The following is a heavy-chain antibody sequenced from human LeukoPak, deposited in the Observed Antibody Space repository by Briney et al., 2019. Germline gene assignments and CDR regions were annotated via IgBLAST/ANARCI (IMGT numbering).Heavy chain of an antibody. Sequence: PGGSLRLSCAASGFTFSSYAMSWVRQPPGKGLEWVSTVSGSGGSTFYADSVKGRFTISRDNSKNTLYLQMNSLRAEDTALYYCGKDVLAGGLDVWGQGTTVTVSS. CDR3: GKDVLAGGLDV. V-gene: IGHV3-23*01. CDR2: VSGSGGST. J-gene: IGHJ6*02. CDR1: GFTFSSYA.